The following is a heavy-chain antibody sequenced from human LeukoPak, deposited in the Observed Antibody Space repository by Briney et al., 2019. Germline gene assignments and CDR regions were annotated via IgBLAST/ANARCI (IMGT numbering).Heavy chain of an antibody. J-gene: IGHJ3*02. V-gene: IGHV3-30-3*02. CDR2: ISYDGSNK. CDR3: AKSLVKYQLLSAFDI. D-gene: IGHD2-2*01. CDR1: GFTFSSYA. Sequence: GGSLRLSCAASGFTFSSYAMHWVRQAPGKGLEWVAVISYDGSNKYYADSVKGRFTISRDNSKNTLYLQMNSLRAEDTAVYYCAKSLVKYQLLSAFDIWGQGTMVTVSS.